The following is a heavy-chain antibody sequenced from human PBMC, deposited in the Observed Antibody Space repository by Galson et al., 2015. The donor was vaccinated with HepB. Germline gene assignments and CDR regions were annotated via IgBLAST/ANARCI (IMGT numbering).Heavy chain of an antibody. CDR2: ISNSTTTI. Sequence: SLRLSCAGTEFTFSIYEMNWVRQAPGKGLEWLSYISNSTTTIYYADSVQGRFTISRDNAKNSLYLQMNNLRAEDTAVYYCARALYSYDAFDIWGQGTMVTVSS. J-gene: IGHJ3*02. CDR3: ARALYSYDAFDI. V-gene: IGHV3-48*03. CDR1: EFTFSIYE. D-gene: IGHD2-15*01.